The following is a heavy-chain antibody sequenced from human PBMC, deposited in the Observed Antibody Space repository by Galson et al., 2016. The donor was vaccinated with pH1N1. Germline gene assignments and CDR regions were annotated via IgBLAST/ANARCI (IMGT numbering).Heavy chain of an antibody. Sequence: SLRLSCAASGFTFDDYAMHWVRQAPGKGLEWVSGISWNSGSIAYADSVKGRFTVSRDNAKNSLYLQMNSLRAEDTALYYCAKDSGYNDGPLDYWGQGTLVTVSS. V-gene: IGHV3-9*01. CDR1: GFTFDDYA. D-gene: IGHD5-18*01. CDR2: ISWNSGSI. CDR3: AKDSGYNDGPLDY. J-gene: IGHJ4*02.